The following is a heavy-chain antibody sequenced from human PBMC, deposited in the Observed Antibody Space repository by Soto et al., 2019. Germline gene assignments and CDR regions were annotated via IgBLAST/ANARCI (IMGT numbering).Heavy chain of an antibody. CDR2: INPSGGST. D-gene: IGHD4-4*01. CDR1: GYTFTSYY. V-gene: IGHV1-46*03. Sequence: ASVKVSCKASGYTFTSYYMHWARQAPGQGLEWMGIINPSGGSTSYAQKFQGRVTMTRDTSTSTVYMELSSLRSEDTAVYYCARDMTTVTPNYYMDVWGKGTTVTVSS. J-gene: IGHJ6*03. CDR3: ARDMTTVTPNYYMDV.